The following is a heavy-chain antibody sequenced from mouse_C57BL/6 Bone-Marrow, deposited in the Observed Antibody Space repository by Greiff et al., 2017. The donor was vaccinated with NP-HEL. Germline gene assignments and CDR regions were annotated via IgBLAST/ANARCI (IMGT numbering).Heavy chain of an antibody. CDR1: GYTFTSYW. J-gene: IGHJ1*03. CDR3: ASYEDYDGYWYFDV. V-gene: IGHV1-55*01. D-gene: IGHD2-4*01. CDR2: IYPGSGST. Sequence: QVQLQQPGAELVKPGASVKMSCKASGYTFTSYWITWVKQRPGQGLEWIGDIYPGSGSTNYNEKFKSKATLTVDTSSSTAYMQLSSLTSEDSAVYYCASYEDYDGYWYFDVWGTGTTVTVSS.